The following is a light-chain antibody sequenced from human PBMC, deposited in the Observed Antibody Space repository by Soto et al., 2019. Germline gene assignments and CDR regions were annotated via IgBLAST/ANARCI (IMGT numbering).Light chain of an antibody. V-gene: IGKV3-20*01. CDR2: GAS. J-gene: IGKJ4*01. CDR3: QQYGNSPLT. CDR1: LTVGSRY. Sequence: IALSESPCNLSLSTGETAILACRASLTVGSRYLAWYQQKPGQAPRLLIYGASNRATGIPDRFSGSGSGTDFTLIINRLEPDDFAMYYCQQYGNSPLTVGGGTKVDI.